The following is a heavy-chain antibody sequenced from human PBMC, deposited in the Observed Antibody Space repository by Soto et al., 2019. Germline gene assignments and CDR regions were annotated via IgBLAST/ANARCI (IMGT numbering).Heavy chain of an antibody. V-gene: IGHV4-34*01. J-gene: IGHJ5*02. CDR3: ARYYYGSGRYNWFDP. D-gene: IGHD3-10*01. Sequence: SETLSLTCAVYGGSFSGYDWSRIRQPPGKGLEWIGEINHSGSTNYNPSLKSRVTISVDTSKNQFSLKLSSVTAADTAVYYCARYYYGSGRYNWFDPWGHGTLVTSSS. CDR2: INHSGST. CDR1: GGSFSGYD.